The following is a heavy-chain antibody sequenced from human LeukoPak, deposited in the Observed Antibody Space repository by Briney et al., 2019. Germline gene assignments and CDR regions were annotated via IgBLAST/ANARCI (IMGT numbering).Heavy chain of an antibody. CDR2: INHSGST. D-gene: IGHD6-6*01. J-gene: IGHJ4*02. CDR1: GGSFSGYY. Sequence: SETLSLTCAVYGGSFSGYYWSWIRQPPGKGLEWIGEINHSGSTNYNPSLKSRVTISVDTSKNQFSLKLSSVTAADTAVYYCARAHESSSYDYWDQGTLVTVSS. CDR3: ARAHESSSYDY. V-gene: IGHV4-34*01.